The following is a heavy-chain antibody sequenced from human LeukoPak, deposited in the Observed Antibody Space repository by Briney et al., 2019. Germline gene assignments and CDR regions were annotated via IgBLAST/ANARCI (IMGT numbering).Heavy chain of an antibody. CDR1: GVSFCGYY. CDR2: VYYSGIT. V-gene: IGHV4-39*01. D-gene: IGHD6-19*01. J-gene: IGHJ4*02. CDR3: ARRGGSGWYFDY. Sequence: SETLSLTCAVYGVSFCGYYWGWIRQPPGKGLEWIGSVYYSGITYYTPSLKSRVTISVDTSKNQFSLKLSSVTAADTAVYYCARRGGSGWYFDYWGQGTLVTVSS.